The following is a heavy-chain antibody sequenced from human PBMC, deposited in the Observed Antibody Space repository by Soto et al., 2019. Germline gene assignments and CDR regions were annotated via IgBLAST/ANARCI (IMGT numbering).Heavy chain of an antibody. Sequence: QVQLVESGGGVVQPGRSLRLSCAASGFTFSSYGMHWVRQAPGKGLEWVAVIWYDGSNKYYADSVKGRFTISRDNSKNTLYLQTNSLRAEDTAVYYCARGGSGNFFDYWGQGTLVTVSS. V-gene: IGHV3-33*01. J-gene: IGHJ4*02. CDR2: IWYDGSNK. D-gene: IGHD6-19*01. CDR1: GFTFSSYG. CDR3: ARGGSGNFFDY.